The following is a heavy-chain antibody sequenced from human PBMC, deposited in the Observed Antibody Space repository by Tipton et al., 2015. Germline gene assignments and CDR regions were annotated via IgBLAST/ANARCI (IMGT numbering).Heavy chain of an antibody. CDR3: GRGGFWSEHHHYYTMDV. D-gene: IGHD3-3*01. Sequence: TLSLTCTVSNGSITSGDHSWNWLRQPPGRGLEWIGHIFVRGDASYNPSLKSRVTLLIDVSRNQFDLKMTSVTAADTAMYYCGRGGFWSEHHHYYTMDVWGQGTTVTVSS. CDR2: IFVRGDA. CDR1: NGSITSGDHS. J-gene: IGHJ6*02. V-gene: IGHV4-30-4*01.